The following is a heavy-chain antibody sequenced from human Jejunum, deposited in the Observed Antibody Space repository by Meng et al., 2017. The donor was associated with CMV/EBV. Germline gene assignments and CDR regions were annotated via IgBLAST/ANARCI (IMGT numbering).Heavy chain of an antibody. CDR2: INTDTGNP. CDR1: GYSSTTHA. Sequence: KPSGYSSTTHAVEWVRQAPGQGLEWMGWINTDTGNPTYAQDFTGRFVFSLDTSVNTAYLQINDLKPEDTAVYYCGRERDGYNLSPFDYWGQGTLVTVSS. D-gene: IGHD5-24*01. J-gene: IGHJ4*02. V-gene: IGHV7-4-1*02. CDR3: GRERDGYNLSPFDY.